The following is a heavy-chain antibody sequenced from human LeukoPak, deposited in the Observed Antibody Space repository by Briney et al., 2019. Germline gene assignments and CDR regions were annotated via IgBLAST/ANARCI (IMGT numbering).Heavy chain of an antibody. Sequence: GGSLRLSCASSGFTFSSYWKSWVRQAPGKGLEWVAVISYDGSNKYYADSVKGRFTISRDNSKNTLYLQTNSLRAEDTAVYYCAKGTGTSGRYFHYWGQGTLVTVSS. CDR1: GFTFSSYW. CDR3: AKGTGTSGRYFHY. J-gene: IGHJ4*02. V-gene: IGHV3-30*18. CDR2: ISYDGSNK. D-gene: IGHD2-2*01.